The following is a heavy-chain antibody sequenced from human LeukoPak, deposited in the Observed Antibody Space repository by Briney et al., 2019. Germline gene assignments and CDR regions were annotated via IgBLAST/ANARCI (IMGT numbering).Heavy chain of an antibody. J-gene: IGHJ6*03. D-gene: IGHD5-12*01. Sequence: SVKVSCKASGGTFSSYAISWVRQAPGQGLEWMGRIIPIFGTANYAQKFQGRVTITTDESTSTAYMELSSLRSEDTAVYYRARVRYGYDFAPYYMDVWGKGTTVTVSS. CDR1: GGTFSSYA. CDR2: IIPIFGTA. V-gene: IGHV1-69*05. CDR3: ARVRYGYDFAPYYMDV.